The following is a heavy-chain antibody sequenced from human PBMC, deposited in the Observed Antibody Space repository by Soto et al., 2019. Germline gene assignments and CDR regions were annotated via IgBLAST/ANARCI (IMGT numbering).Heavy chain of an antibody. CDR2: ISGSGSTI. V-gene: IGHV3-48*03. CDR1: GFTFSSHE. CDR3: ARGGVY. J-gene: IGHJ1*01. Sequence: PGGSLRLSCEATGFTFSSHEMNWIRQTPGKRLEWIAKISGSGSTINYADSVKGRFTISRDNVQRTLHLQMDRLRVEATGVYYCARGGVYWGRGTLVTVSS. D-gene: IGHD2-8*01.